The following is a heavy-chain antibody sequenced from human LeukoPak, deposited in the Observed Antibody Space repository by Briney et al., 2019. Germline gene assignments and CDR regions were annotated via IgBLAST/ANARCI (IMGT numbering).Heavy chain of an antibody. CDR1: GYTFTGYY. J-gene: IGHJ5*02. CDR3: ARGSNWGWIWFDP. D-gene: IGHD7-27*01. Sequence: ASVKVSFKASGYTFTGYYLHWVRQAPGQGLEWMGWINPNSGGTSFAQKFQGRVTMTRDTSISTAYMELSRLRSDDTAVYYCARGSNWGWIWFDPWGQGTLVTVSS. CDR2: INPNSGGT. V-gene: IGHV1-2*02.